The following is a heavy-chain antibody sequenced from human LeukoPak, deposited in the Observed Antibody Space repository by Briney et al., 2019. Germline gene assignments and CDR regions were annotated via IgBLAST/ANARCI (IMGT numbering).Heavy chain of an antibody. CDR3: ARDGHISDDAFDI. V-gene: IGHV1-2*02. J-gene: IGHJ3*02. CDR1: GYTFTGYY. D-gene: IGHD2-21*01. Sequence: ASVKVSCKASGYTFTGYYMHWVRQAPGQGLEWMGWINPNSGGANYAQKFQGRVTMTRDTSISTAYMELSRLRSDDTAVYYCARDGHISDDAFDIWGQGTMVTVSS. CDR2: INPNSGGA.